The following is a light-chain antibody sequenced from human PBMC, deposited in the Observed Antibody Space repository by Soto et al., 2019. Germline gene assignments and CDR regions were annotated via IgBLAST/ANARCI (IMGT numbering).Light chain of an antibody. J-gene: IGKJ1*01. CDR1: QSVSNNY. CDR3: QQYGSSGT. CDR2: GAS. Sequence: ETELTKSPRALSVSLRERATLTCRASQSVSNNYLAWHQQKPGQAPRLLIYGASNRATGIPDRFSGSGSGTDFTLTISRLEPEDFAVYYCQQYGSSGTFGQRTKV. V-gene: IGKV3-20*01.